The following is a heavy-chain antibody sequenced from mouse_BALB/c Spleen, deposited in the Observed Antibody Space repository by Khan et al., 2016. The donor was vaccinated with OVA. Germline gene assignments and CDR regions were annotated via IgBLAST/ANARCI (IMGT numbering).Heavy chain of an antibody. Sequence: EVQLQESGPGLVKPSQSLSLTCTVTGYSITSDYAWNWIRQFPGNKLEWMGYINYSGSTSYNPSLKSRISITRDTSKNQVFLQLNSVTTEDTATYYCARCDYYVPYYAMDYWGQGTSVTVSS. J-gene: IGHJ4*01. CDR2: INYSGST. V-gene: IGHV3-2*02. CDR1: GYSITSDYA. CDR3: ARCDYYVPYYAMDY. D-gene: IGHD1-1*01.